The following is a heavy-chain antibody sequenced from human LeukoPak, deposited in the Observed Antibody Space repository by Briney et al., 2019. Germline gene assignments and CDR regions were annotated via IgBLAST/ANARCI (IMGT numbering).Heavy chain of an antibody. CDR1: GFTFSAYA. V-gene: IGHV3-23*01. CDR3: AKGGDILTGYYLYWYFDL. Sequence: GGSLRLSCAASGFTFSAYAMSWVRQAPGKGLEWVSAIGRSGSSTDYADSVKGRSTISRDNSKNTLYLQMNSLRPEDTAVYYCAKGGDILTGYYLYWYFDLWGRGTLVTVSS. D-gene: IGHD3-9*01. CDR2: IGRSGSST. J-gene: IGHJ2*01.